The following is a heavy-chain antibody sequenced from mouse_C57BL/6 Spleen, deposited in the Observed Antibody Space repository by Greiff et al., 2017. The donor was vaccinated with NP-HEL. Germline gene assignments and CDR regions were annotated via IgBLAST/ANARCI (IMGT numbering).Heavy chain of an antibody. CDR2: IHPNSGST. CDR3: AKDYGNYEGAY. V-gene: IGHV1-64*01. D-gene: IGHD2-1*01. Sequence: QVQLQQPGAELVKPGASVKLSCKASGYTFTSYWMHWVKQRPGQGLEWIGMIHPNSGSTNYNEKFKSKATLTVDISSSTAYMQLSSLTAEDSAVYYCAKDYGNYEGAYWGQGTLVTVSA. J-gene: IGHJ3*01. CDR1: GYTFTSYW.